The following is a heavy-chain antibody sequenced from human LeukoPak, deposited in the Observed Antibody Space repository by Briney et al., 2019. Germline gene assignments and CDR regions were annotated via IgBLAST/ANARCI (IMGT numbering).Heavy chain of an antibody. CDR3: ARAPIHPRREWLLTRRGLNAFDI. J-gene: IGHJ3*02. D-gene: IGHD3-3*01. CDR2: IYSGGST. V-gene: IGHV3-66*01. CDR1: GFTFGDYA. Sequence: PGGSLRLSCTASGFTFGDYAMSWVRQAPGKGLEWVSVIYSGGSTYYADSVKGRFTISRDNSKNTLYLQMNSLRAEDTAVYYCARAPIHPRREWLLTRRGLNAFDIWGQGTMVTVSS.